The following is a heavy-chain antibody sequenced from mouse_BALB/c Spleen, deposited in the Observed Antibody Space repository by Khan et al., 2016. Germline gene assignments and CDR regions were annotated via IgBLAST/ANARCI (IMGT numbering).Heavy chain of an antibody. CDR2: INPDSSTI. D-gene: IGHD1-1*01. CDR1: GFDFSGYW. J-gene: IGHJ2*01. V-gene: IGHV4-1*02. CDR3: PRLYYYVCSDY. Sequence: EVKLLESGGGLVQPGGSLKLSCAASGFDFSGYWMSWVWQAPGKGLEWIGEINPDSSTINYAPSLKGKIIVSRDNAKNTLYLRRNKVSSEDTALYYCPRLYYYVCSDYWGPGTILTVSS.